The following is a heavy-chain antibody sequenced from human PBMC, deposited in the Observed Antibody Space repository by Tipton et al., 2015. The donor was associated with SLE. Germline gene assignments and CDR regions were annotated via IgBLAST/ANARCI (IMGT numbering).Heavy chain of an antibody. V-gene: IGHV4-38-2*02. CDR1: GVSISSYY. CDR3: ARAAMVQGVTIDYYYGMDV. D-gene: IGHD3-10*01. J-gene: IGHJ6*02. Sequence: TLSLTCTVSGVSISSYYWGWIRQPPGKGLEWIGSIYHSGSTYYNPSLKSRVTISVDTSKNQFSLKLSSVTAADTAVYYCARAAMVQGVTIDYYYGMDVWGQGTTVTVSS. CDR2: IYHSGST.